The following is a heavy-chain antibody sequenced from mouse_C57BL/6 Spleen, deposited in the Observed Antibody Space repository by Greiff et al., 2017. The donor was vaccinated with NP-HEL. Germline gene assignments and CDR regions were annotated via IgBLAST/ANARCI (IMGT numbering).Heavy chain of an antibody. J-gene: IGHJ2*01. V-gene: IGHV1-26*01. CDR1: GYTFTDYY. Sequence: EVQLQQSGPELVKPGASVKISCKASGYTFTDYYMNWVKQSHGKSLEWIGDINTNNGGTSYNQKFKGKATLTVDKSSSTAYMELRSLTSEDSAVYYWARANVYYSYYFDYWGQGTTLTVSS. CDR2: INTNNGGT. CDR3: ARANVYYSYYFDY. D-gene: IGHD2-3*01.